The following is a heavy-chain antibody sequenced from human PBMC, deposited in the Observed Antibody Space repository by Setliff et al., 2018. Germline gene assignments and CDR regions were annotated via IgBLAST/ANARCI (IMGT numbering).Heavy chain of an antibody. CDR1: GYTFTSYA. V-gene: IGHV1-18*01. CDR3: ARGYSSSWQSRMGFDP. D-gene: IGHD6-13*01. CDR2: ISAYNGNT. J-gene: IGHJ5*02. Sequence: ASVKVSCKASGYTFTSYAMHWVRQAPGQRLEWMGWISAYNGNTNYAQKLQGRVTMTTDTSTSTAYMELRSLRSDDTAVYYCARGYSSSWQSRMGFDPWGQGTLVTVSS.